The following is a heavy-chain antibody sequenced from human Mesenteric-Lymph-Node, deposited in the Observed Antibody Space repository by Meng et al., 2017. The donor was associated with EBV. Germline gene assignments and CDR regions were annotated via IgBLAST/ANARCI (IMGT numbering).Heavy chain of an antibody. Sequence: ESSQGLVKPSETLASPCALSGDSINNNRWWSWVRQPPGRGLEWIGEIFQTGSTNYSPSLRSRVTISLDKSMNQFSLKLSSVTAADTAVYYCARDVVPLDPESRADWGPGTLVTVSS. D-gene: IGHD1-1*01. CDR3: ARDVVPLDPESRAD. CDR1: GDSINNNRW. J-gene: IGHJ4*02. CDR2: IFQTGST. V-gene: IGHV4-4*02.